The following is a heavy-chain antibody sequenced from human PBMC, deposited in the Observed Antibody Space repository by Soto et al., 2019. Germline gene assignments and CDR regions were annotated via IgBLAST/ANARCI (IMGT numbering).Heavy chain of an antibody. CDR3: ARRSGYNFYYNYYGMDV. CDR2: IYYSGST. V-gene: IGHV4-39*01. CDR1: GGSISSSNNS. Sequence: QLQLQESGPGLVKPSETLSLTCTVSGGSISSSNNSWGWIRQPPGKGLEWIGTIYYSGSTYYNPSLKSRVTISVDTYKNQFSLKLTSVTAADTAVYYCARRSGYNFYYNYYGMDVWGQGTTVTVSS. J-gene: IGHJ6*02. D-gene: IGHD3-22*01.